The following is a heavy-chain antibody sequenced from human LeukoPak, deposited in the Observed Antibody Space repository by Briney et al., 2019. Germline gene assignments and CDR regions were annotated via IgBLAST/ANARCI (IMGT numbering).Heavy chain of an antibody. Sequence: GGSLRLSCAASGITLSSYSMNWVRQAPGKGLEWVSSISSSSSYIYYADSVKGRFTISRDNAKNSLYLQMNSLRAEDTAAYYCARGGPGGSGSYWGPYYFDYWGQGTLVTVSS. D-gene: IGHD3-10*01. CDR3: ARGGPGGSGSYWGPYYFDY. J-gene: IGHJ4*02. CDR2: ISSSSSYI. V-gene: IGHV3-21*01. CDR1: GITLSSYS.